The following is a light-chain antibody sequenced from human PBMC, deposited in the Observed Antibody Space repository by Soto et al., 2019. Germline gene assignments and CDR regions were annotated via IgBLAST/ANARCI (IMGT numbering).Light chain of an antibody. CDR2: DAS. Sequence: EIGLTQSPGTLSLSPGERGTLSCRASQSVSSGYLAWYQQKPGQAPRLLIYDASNRATGIPARFSGSGSGTDFTLTISSLEPEDFAVYYCQQRSTWPGTFGQGTKVDIK. CDR3: QQRSTWPGT. J-gene: IGKJ1*01. V-gene: IGKV3-11*01. CDR1: QSVSSGY.